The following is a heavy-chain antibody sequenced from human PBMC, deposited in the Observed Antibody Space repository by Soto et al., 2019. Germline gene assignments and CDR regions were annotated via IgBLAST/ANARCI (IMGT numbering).Heavy chain of an antibody. CDR1: GFTSSSNA. CDR3: AKGGHTYGFWLDY. CDR2: ISGSGSST. J-gene: IGHJ4*02. D-gene: IGHD5-18*01. V-gene: IGHV3-23*01. Sequence: PGGSLRLSCAASGFTSSSNAMSWVRQAPGKGLEWVSGISGSGSSTYYADSVQGRFTLARDNSKDMLYLQMNSLRAEDTAVYYCAKGGHTYGFWLDYWGQGTLVTVSS.